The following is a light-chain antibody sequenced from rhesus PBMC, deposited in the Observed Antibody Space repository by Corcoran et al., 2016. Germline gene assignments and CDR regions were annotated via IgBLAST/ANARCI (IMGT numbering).Light chain of an antibody. CDR3: CSYGSGSTYVL. CDR2: DVT. V-gene: IGLV2S9*01. CDR1: SSDIGRYND. Sequence: QSALTQPPSVSKSLGQSVTISCTGTSSDIGRYNDVSWYQQHPGTAPRLLIYDVTKRPSGVSDRFSGSKSGYTASLTLSGLQTEDEADYYCCSYGSGSTYVLCGGGTRLTVL. J-gene: IGLJ3*01.